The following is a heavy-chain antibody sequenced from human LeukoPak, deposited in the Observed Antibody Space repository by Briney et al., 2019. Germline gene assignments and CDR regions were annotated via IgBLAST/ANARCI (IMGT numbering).Heavy chain of an antibody. CDR2: INSDGSST. V-gene: IGHV3-74*01. CDR3: AKTFCSGGSCYEALFDS. J-gene: IGHJ4*02. CDR1: GFTFSSYW. Sequence: GGSLRLSCAASGFTFSSYWMHWVRQAPGKGLVWVSRINSDGSSTSYADSVKGRFTISRDNAKNTVYLQMNSLRAEDTAVYYCAKTFCSGGSCYEALFDSWGKGTLVTVSS. D-gene: IGHD2-15*01.